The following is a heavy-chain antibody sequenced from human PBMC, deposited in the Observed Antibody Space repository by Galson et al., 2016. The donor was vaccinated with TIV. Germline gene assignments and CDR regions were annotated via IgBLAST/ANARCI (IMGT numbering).Heavy chain of an antibody. Sequence: SLRLSCAGSGFTFSDYVLNWVRQAPGKGLQWVAFISSDGSRKYVADSVKGRFTISRDNSENTLYLQMNNLRPDDTAAYFCVKENDFDSWGQGTLVTFSS. CDR2: ISSDGSRK. D-gene: IGHD3-16*01. J-gene: IGHJ5*01. CDR1: GFTFSDYV. V-gene: IGHV3-30*04. CDR3: VKENDFDS.